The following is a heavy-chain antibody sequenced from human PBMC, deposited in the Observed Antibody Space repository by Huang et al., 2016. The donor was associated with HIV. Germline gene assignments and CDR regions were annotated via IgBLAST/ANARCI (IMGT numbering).Heavy chain of an antibody. Sequence: QVQLVQSGAEVKKPGSSVKVSCKASGGTFSSYVISWVRQAPGQGLEWMGGITPIFEKTNYAQKFQGRVTIIADESTRTAYMEMSSLRPEDTATYYCATGPRGSGSFNWGQGTLVIVSS. J-gene: IGHJ4*02. D-gene: IGHD1-26*01. CDR3: ATGPRGSGSFN. V-gene: IGHV1-69*01. CDR1: GGTFSSYV. CDR2: ITPIFEKT.